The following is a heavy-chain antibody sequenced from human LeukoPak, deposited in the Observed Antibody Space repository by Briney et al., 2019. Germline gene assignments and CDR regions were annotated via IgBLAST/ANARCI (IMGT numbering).Heavy chain of an antibody. CDR3: ARDPCGSTSCYLKS. Sequence: PGGSLRLSCAASGFTFSSYSMNWVRQAPGKGLEWVSYISSRSATIYYADSVKGRFTISRDNAKNSLYLQMNSLRAEDTAIYYCARDPCGSTSCYLKSWGQGTLVTVSS. CDR2: ISSRSATI. V-gene: IGHV3-48*01. D-gene: IGHD2-2*01. CDR1: GFTFSSYS. J-gene: IGHJ5*02.